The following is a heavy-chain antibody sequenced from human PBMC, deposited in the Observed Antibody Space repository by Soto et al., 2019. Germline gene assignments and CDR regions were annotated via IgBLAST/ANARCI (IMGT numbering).Heavy chain of an antibody. CDR3: ARAYCGGDCYSHYYYGMDV. V-gene: IGHV3-33*01. CDR1: GFTFSSYG. D-gene: IGHD2-21*02. Sequence: QVQLVESGGGVVQPGRSLRLPCAASGFTFSSYGMHWVRQAPGKGLEWVAVIWYDGSNKYYADSVKGRFTISRDNSKNTLYLQMNSLRAEDTAVYYCARAYCGGDCYSHYYYGMDVWGQGTTVTVSS. J-gene: IGHJ6*02. CDR2: IWYDGSNK.